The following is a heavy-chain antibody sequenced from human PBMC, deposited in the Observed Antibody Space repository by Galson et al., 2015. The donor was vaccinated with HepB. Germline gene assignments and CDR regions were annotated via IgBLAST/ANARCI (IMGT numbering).Heavy chain of an antibody. CDR1: GFTFSSYA. D-gene: IGHD4-11*01. J-gene: IGHJ4*02. CDR2: ISGSGSST. CDR3: AREWFDGRTVTTLTPADY. Sequence: SLRLSCAASGFTFSSYAMSWVRQAPGKGLEWVSSISGSGSSTYYADSVKGRFTISRDNAKNTLYLQMKSLRAEDTAVYYCAREWFDGRTVTTLTPADYWGQGALVTAS. V-gene: IGHV3-23*01.